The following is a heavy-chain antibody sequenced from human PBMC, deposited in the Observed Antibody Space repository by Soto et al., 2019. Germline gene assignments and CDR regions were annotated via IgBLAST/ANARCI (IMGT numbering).Heavy chain of an antibody. J-gene: IGHJ4*02. CDR1: GFTFSSYW. V-gene: IGHV3-7*01. CDR3: ARGALRTRQLSFDY. D-gene: IGHD6-6*01. CDR2: IKEDGSAN. Sequence: GGSLRLSCVASGFTFSSYWVSWVRQAPGKGLEWLADIKEDGSANYYVDSVKGRFTISRDNAKNSLYLQMNSLRAEDTAVYYCARGALRTRQLSFDYWGQGTLVTVSS.